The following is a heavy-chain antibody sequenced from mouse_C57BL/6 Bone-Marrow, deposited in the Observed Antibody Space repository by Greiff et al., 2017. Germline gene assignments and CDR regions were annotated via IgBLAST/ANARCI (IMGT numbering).Heavy chain of an antibody. CDR1: GYTFTSYT. CDR3: ARRWLLRGAWFAY. CDR2: INPSSGYT. J-gene: IGHJ3*01. D-gene: IGHD2-3*01. Sequence: VKLMESGAELARPGASVKMSCKASGYTFTSYTMHWVKQRPGQGLEWIGYINPSSGYTKYNQKFKDKATLTADKSSSQAYMQLSSLTSEDSAVYYCARRWLLRGAWFAYWGQGTLVTVSA. V-gene: IGHV1-4*01.